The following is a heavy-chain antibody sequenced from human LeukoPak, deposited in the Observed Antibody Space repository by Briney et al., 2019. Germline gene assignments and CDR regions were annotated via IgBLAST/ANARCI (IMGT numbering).Heavy chain of an antibody. Sequence: GGSLRLSCAASGFTFTDFWMHWVRQAPGGGLVWVSRVKGDEISTLYADSVKGRFTISRDNAKNTLYLQMNSPRADDTALYYCATGPYSAFEMWGQGTMVTVSS. V-gene: IGHV3-74*01. CDR1: GFTFTDFW. D-gene: IGHD2-21*01. J-gene: IGHJ3*02. CDR2: VKGDEIST. CDR3: ATGPYSAFEM.